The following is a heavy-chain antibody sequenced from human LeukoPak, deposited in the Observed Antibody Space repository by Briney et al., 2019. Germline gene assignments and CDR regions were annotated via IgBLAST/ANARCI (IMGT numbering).Heavy chain of an antibody. D-gene: IGHD2-15*01. CDR1: GGTFSSYA. CDR2: IIPIFGTA. Sequence: ASAKVSCKASGGTFSSYAISWVRQAPGQGLEWMGGIIPIFGTANYAQKFQGRVTITADESTSTAYMELSSLRSEDTAVYYCARDLLNCSGGSCYSNWFEPWGQGTLVTVFS. CDR3: ARDLLNCSGGSCYSNWFEP. J-gene: IGHJ5*02. V-gene: IGHV1-69*13.